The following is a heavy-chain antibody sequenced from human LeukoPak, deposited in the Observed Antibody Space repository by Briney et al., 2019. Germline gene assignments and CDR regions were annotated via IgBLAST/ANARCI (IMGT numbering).Heavy chain of an antibody. V-gene: IGHV4-39*07. D-gene: IGHD4-17*01. CDR2: IYYSGST. CDR1: GGSISSSSYY. J-gene: IGHJ3*02. Sequence: PSETLSLTCTVSGGSISSSSYYWGWIRQPPGKGLEWIGSIYYSGSTYYNPSLKSRVTISVDTSKNQFSLKLNSVTAADTAVYFCARDGEYSDDAFDIWGQGTLVTVSS. CDR3: ARDGEYSDDAFDI.